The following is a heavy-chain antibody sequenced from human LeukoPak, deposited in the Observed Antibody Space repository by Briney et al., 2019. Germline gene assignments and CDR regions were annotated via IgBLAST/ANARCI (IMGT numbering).Heavy chain of an antibody. CDR3: ARGDYRGRQSFDY. CDR1: GYTFTGYY. CDR2: IIPIFGTA. Sequence: SVKVSCKASGYTFTGYYMHWVRQAPGQGLEWMGGIIPIFGTANYAQKFQGRVTITADKSTSTAYMELSSLRSEDTAVYYCARGDYRGRQSFDYWGQGTLVTVSS. J-gene: IGHJ4*02. V-gene: IGHV1-69*06. D-gene: IGHD4-11*01.